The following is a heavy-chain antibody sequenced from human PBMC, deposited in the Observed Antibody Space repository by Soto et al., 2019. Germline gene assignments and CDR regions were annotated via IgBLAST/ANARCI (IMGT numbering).Heavy chain of an antibody. J-gene: IGHJ5*02. CDR1: GYSFTNYA. CDR3: ATYHIGNWFDP. V-gene: IGHV1-3*01. Sequence: GASVKVSCKASGYSFTNYAINWVRQAPGQRVEWMGWINVASGNTKYSQKFQGRVTITYNTPARTAYMEVSSLTSEDTSMYYCATYHIGNWFDPWGQGTLVTVSS. CDR2: INVASGNT. D-gene: IGHD3-16*01.